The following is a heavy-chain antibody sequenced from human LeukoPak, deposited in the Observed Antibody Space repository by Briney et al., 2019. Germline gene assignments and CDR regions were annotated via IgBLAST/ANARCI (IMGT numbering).Heavy chain of an antibody. CDR1: GFTFNSDW. J-gene: IGHJ4*02. Sequence: GGSLRLSCAVSGFTFNSDWMTWVRQAPGKGLEWVANINRDGSEKYYVDSVKGRFTVSRDNTKKSLYLQMNSLRTEDTALYYCAKDMGMTTITGGFDFWGQGTLVTVSS. CDR3: AKDMGMTTITGGFDF. CDR2: INRDGSEK. D-gene: IGHD4-11*01. V-gene: IGHV3-7*03.